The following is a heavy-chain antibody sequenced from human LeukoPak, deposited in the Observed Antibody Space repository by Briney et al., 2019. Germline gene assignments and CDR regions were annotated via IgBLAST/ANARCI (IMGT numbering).Heavy chain of an antibody. D-gene: IGHD4-17*01. V-gene: IGHV4-34*01. J-gene: IGHJ4*02. CDR1: GGSFSGYY. Sequence: SETLSLTCAVYGGSFSGYYWSWIRQPPGKGLEWIGEINHSGSTNYNPSLKSRVTISVDTSKNQFSLKLSSVTAADTAVYYCARQKDYGDLDYWGQGTLVTVSS. CDR3: ARQKDYGDLDY. CDR2: INHSGST.